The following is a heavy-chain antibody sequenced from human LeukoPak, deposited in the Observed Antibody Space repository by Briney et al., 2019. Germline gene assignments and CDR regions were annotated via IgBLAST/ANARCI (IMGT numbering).Heavy chain of an antibody. D-gene: IGHD3-3*01. CDR1: GYTLTELS. CDR2: FDREDGEA. Sequence: ASVKVSCKVSGYTLTELSMHWVRQAPGKGLEWMGGFDREDGEAIHAQKFQGRVTMTRDTSISTAYMELSRLRSDDTAVYYCARGHGFWSGYNYFDYWGQGTLVTVSS. CDR3: ARGHGFWSGYNYFDY. J-gene: IGHJ4*02. V-gene: IGHV1-24*01.